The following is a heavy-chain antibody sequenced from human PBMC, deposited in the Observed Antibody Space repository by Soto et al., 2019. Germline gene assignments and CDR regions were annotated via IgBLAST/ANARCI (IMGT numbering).Heavy chain of an antibody. CDR2: LYSSDGT. J-gene: IGHJ3*02. Sequence: DVQLEESGGGLIQPGVSLRLSCAASGVSISGKNYLTWVRQAPAKGLEWVSALYSSDGTYYADSVKGRFTVSRDNSKHPFYLQLHSLRPEDTALYFCATWLIREHAFDIWGLGTMVTVSS. CDR3: ATWLIREHAFDI. CDR1: GVSISGKNY. D-gene: IGHD6-19*01. V-gene: IGHV3-53*01.